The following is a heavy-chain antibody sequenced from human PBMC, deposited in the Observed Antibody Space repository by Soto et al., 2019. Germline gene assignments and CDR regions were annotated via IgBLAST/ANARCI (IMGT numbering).Heavy chain of an antibody. V-gene: IGHV4-39*01. CDR3: ARSPITYSYYGMDV. CDR1: GGSISSSSYY. CDR2: IYYSGST. Sequence: PSETLSLTCTVSGGSISSSSYYWGWIRQPPGKGLEWIGSIYYSGSTYYNPSLKSRVTISVDTSKNQFSLKLSSVTAADTAVYYCARSPITYSYYGMDVWGQGTTVTV. J-gene: IGHJ6*02. D-gene: IGHD3-10*01.